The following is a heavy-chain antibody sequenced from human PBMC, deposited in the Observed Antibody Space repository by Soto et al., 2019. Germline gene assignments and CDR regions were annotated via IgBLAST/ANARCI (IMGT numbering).Heavy chain of an antibody. CDR1: GYXXXXHG. CDR3: ARDFYPLAYYFDY. J-gene: IGHJ4*02. V-gene: IGHV1-18*04. Sequence: QVQLVQSGPEVKKPGASVKVSCKASGYXXXXHGISWVRXXPXXXXEWVGWISGYNANTKYAQKFQGRVTMSTDTSTNTAYMELRSLRSDDTAVYYCARDFYPLAYYFDYWGQGTLVTVSS. CDR2: ISGYNANT.